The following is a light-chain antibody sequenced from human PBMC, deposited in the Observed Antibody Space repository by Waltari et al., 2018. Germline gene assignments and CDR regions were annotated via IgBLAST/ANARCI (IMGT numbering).Light chain of an antibody. Sequence: QSALTQPASVSGSPGQSITISCTGTSSDVGSSNYVPWYQQHPGKAPKLMIFDVSYRPSGVSDRFSGSKSGNTASLTISGLQAEDEADYYCSSYASSGTNVFGGGTKVTVL. CDR3: SSYASSGTNV. CDR1: SSDVGSSNY. J-gene: IGLJ6*01. V-gene: IGLV2-14*03. CDR2: DVS.